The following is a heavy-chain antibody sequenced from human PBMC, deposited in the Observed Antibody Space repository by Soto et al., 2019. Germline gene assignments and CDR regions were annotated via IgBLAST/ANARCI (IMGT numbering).Heavy chain of an antibody. CDR3: ARDASASTRINRDY. CDR2: INACNGNT. V-gene: IGHV1-3*01. CDR1: RYTLSTYA. J-gene: IGHJ4*02. Sequence: QVQLVQSGAEVKKPGASVKVSCKASRYTLSTYAIHWVRQATGQRLEWIGWINACNGNTKYSQKFQGRVNITMYTYAITAYIELSILRYVYTAVYYCARDASASTRINRDYLGRVTRIIVSS. D-gene: IGHD6-25*01.